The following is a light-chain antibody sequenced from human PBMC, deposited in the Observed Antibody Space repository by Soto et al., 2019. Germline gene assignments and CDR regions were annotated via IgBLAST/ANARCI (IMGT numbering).Light chain of an antibody. Sequence: QSALTQPASVSGSPGQSITISCTGTSSDVGDYNYVSWYQQHPGKAPNLMIYEVSHRLSGVSNRFSGSKSGYTASLTISGLQDEDEADYYCSSYISNSIVVFGGGTQLTVL. CDR3: SSYISNSIVV. CDR2: EVS. CDR1: SSDVGDYNY. J-gene: IGLJ7*01. V-gene: IGLV2-14*01.